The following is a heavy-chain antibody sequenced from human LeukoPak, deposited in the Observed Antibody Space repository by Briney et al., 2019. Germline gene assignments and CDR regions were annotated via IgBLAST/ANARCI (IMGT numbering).Heavy chain of an antibody. J-gene: IGHJ4*02. CDR2: ISYDGSNK. CDR3: AKERLRWQSPTDY. CDR1: GFTFSSYG. D-gene: IGHD6-13*01. V-gene: IGHV3-30*18. Sequence: GRSLRLSCAASGFTFSSYGMQWVCQAPGKGLEWVATISYDGSNKYYADSVKGRLTISRDNSKNTLYLQMNSLRAEDTAVYYCAKERLRWQSPTDYWGQGTLVTVSS.